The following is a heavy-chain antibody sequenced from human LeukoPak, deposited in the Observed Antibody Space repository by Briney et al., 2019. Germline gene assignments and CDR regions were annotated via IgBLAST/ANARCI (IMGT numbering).Heavy chain of an antibody. D-gene: IGHD3-10*01. V-gene: IGHV1-8*01. J-gene: IGHJ3*02. Sequence: GASVKVSCKASGYTFTSYDINWARQATGQGLEWMGWMNPNSGNTGYAQKFQGRVTMTRNTSISTAYMELSSLRSEDTAVYYCARVKRVQGVHDAFDIWGQGTMVTVSS. CDR3: ARVKRVQGVHDAFDI. CDR2: MNPNSGNT. CDR1: GYTFTSYD.